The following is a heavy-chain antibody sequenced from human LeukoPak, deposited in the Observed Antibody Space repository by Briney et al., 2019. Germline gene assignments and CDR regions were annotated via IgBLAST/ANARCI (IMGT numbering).Heavy chain of an antibody. V-gene: IGHV3-30*18. CDR3: AKDKIYDSSGYYSGYFDY. D-gene: IGHD3-22*01. CDR2: ISYDGSNK. Sequence: GGSLRLSCAASGFTFSSYGMHWVRQAPGKGLEWVAVISYDGSNKYYADSVKGRFTISRDNSKNTLYLQVNSLRAEDTAVYYCAKDKIYDSSGYYSGYFDYWGQGTLVTVSS. J-gene: IGHJ4*02. CDR1: GFTFSSYG.